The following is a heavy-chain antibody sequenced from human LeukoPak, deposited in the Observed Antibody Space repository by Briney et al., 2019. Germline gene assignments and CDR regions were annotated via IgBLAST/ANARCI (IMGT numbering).Heavy chain of an antibody. J-gene: IGHJ4*02. Sequence: PGGSLRLSCAASGFTFSSYAMHWVRQAPGKGLEYVSAISSNGGSTHYANSVKGRFTISRDNSKNTLYLQMGSLRAEDMAVYYCARDGGFGELLYDYWGQGTLVTVSS. V-gene: IGHV3-64*01. D-gene: IGHD3-10*01. CDR3: ARDGGFGELLYDY. CDR2: ISSNGGST. CDR1: GFTFSSYA.